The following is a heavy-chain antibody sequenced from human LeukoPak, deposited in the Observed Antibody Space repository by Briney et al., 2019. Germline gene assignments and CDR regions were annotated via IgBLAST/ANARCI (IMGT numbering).Heavy chain of an antibody. Sequence: ASVKVSCKASGYTFTDYYMHLVRQAPGQGLEWLGWINPNSGGTNYAQKFQGRVTMTRDTSISTAYMELSRLRSDDTAVYYCARALLLDVWGQGTTVTVSS. CDR1: GYTFTDYY. D-gene: IGHD2-15*01. CDR2: INPNSGGT. J-gene: IGHJ6*02. V-gene: IGHV1-2*02. CDR3: ARALLLDV.